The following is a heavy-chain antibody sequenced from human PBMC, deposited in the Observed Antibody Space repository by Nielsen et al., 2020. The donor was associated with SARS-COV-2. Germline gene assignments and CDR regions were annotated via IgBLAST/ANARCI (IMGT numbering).Heavy chain of an antibody. V-gene: IGHV1-18*01. CDR3: ARDMCSSTSCQGGY. D-gene: IGHD2-2*01. J-gene: IGHJ4*02. CDR2: ISAYNGNT. Sequence: ASVKVSCKASGYTFTSYGISWVRQAPGQGLEWMGRISAYNGNTKYVQKLQGRVTMTTDTSTSTAYMELRSLRSDDTAVYYCARDMCSSTSCQGGYWGQGTLVTVSS. CDR1: GYTFTSYG.